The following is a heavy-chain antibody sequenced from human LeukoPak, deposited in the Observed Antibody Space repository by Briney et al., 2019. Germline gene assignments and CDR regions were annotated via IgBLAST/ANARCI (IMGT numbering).Heavy chain of an antibody. CDR1: GFALSSYG. J-gene: IGHJ4*01. D-gene: IGHD5-12*01. CDR2: VRFNGGNE. Sequence: GGSLRLSCTASGFALSSYGMHWVRQAPGKGLEWLGFVRFNGGNEYYADSVKGRFTISRDTSKNTLFLQMKSLRVEDTAVYSCARESSAGYHSGGPKYWGLGTMVTVYS. V-gene: IGHV3-30*02. CDR3: ARESSAGYHSGGPKY.